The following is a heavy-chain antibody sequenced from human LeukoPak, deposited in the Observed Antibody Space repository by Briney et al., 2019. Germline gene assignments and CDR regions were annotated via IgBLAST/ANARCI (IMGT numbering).Heavy chain of an antibody. V-gene: IGHV1-2*02. CDR1: GYSFTDYF. Sequence: GPVKVSCKASGYSFTDYFIHWVRQAPGQGLEWMGWINPNSGGTNYAQKFQGRVTMTRDTSISTAYMELTSLTSDDTAVYFCARGGGGLAYWGPGTLVTVSS. D-gene: IGHD2-15*01. J-gene: IGHJ4*02. CDR2: INPNSGGT. CDR3: ARGGGGLAY.